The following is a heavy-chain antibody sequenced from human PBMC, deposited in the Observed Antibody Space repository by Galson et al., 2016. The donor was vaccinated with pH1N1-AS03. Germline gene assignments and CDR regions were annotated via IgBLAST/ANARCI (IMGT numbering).Heavy chain of an antibody. D-gene: IGHD2-2*01. J-gene: IGHJ6*02. V-gene: IGHV1-2*04. CDR1: GYIFTGFY. Sequence: SVKVSCKASGYIFTGFYVHWVRQAPGQGLEWMGWISTDSGVTNYAQKFEAWVTMTRDTSVSTAYMELYGLKSDDTAVYYCARDPRGPCTSATCPTTYHFGMDVWGQGTTVIVSS. CDR2: ISTDSGVT. CDR3: ARDPRGPCTSATCPTTYHFGMDV.